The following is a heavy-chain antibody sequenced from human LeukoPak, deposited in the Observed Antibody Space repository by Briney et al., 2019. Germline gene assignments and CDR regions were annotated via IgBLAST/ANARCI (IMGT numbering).Heavy chain of an antibody. J-gene: IGHJ4*02. CDR1: GYTFTSYG. D-gene: IGHD3-10*01. CDR3: ARDFLAYYYGSGSSNYFDY. Sequence: VASVKVSCKASGYTFTSYGISWVRQAPGQGLEWMGWISAYNGNTNYAQKLQGRVTMTTDTSTSTAYMELRSLRSDDTAVYYCARDFLAYYYGSGSSNYFDYWGQGTLVTVSS. V-gene: IGHV1-18*01. CDR2: ISAYNGNT.